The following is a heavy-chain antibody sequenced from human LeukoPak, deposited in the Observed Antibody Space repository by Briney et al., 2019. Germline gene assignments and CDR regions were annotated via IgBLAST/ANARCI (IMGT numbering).Heavy chain of an antibody. CDR3: ARATTPYSRRFRYNWFDP. J-gene: IGHJ5*02. CDR2: IIPIFGTA. Sequence: GASVNVSCKASGGTFSSYAISWVRQAPGQGLEWMGGIIPIFGTANYAQKFQGRVTITADESTSTAYMELSSLRSEDTAVYYCARATTPYSRRFRYNWFDPWGQGTLVTVSS. D-gene: IGHD6-13*01. CDR1: GGTFSSYA. V-gene: IGHV1-69*01.